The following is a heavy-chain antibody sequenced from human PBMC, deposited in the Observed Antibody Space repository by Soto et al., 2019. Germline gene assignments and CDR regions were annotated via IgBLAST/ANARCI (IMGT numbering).Heavy chain of an antibody. D-gene: IGHD5-18*01. Sequence: PSETLSLTCTFSGGSISSGDYYLSWIRQPPGKGLEWIGYIYYSGSTYYNPSLKSRVTISADTSKNQVSLKVRSVTAADTAVYYCARDHPHSYGVYYFHYWGQGTPVTVSS. J-gene: IGHJ4*02. CDR1: GGSISSGDYY. V-gene: IGHV4-30-4*02. CDR3: ARDHPHSYGVYYFHY. CDR2: IYYSGST.